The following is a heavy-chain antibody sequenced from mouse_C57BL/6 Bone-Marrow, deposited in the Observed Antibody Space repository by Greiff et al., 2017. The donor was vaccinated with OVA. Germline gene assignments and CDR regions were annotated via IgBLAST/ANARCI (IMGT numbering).Heavy chain of an antibody. V-gene: IGHV1-76*01. CDR1: GYTFTDYY. CDR3: ARKVGPYYFDY. J-gene: IGHJ2*01. D-gene: IGHD4-1*01. CDR2: IYPGSGNT. Sequence: QVQLQQSGAELVRPGASVKLSCKASGYTFTDYYINWVKQRPGQGLEWIARIYPGSGNTYYNEKFKGKATLTAEKSSNTAYIQLSSLTSEDSAVYYCARKVGPYYFDYWGQGTTLTVSS.